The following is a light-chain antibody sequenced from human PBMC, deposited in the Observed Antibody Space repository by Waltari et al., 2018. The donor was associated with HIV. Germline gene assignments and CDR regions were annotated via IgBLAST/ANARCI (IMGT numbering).Light chain of an antibody. CDR3: TSYTSSGTLYV. V-gene: IGLV2-14*01. CDR1: SSDVGGYTY. Sequence: QSALTQPASVSGSPGQSITISCTGTSSDVGGYTYVSLYQQHPGKAPKLMIYEVSNRPSGISNRFSGSKSGNTASLTISGLQAEDEADYYCTSYTSSGTLYVFGTGTKVTVL. CDR2: EVS. J-gene: IGLJ1*01.